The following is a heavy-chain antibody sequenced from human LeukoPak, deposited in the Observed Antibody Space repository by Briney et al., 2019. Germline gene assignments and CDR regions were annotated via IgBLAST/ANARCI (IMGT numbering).Heavy chain of an antibody. CDR3: ARAQDILTGPSWFDP. J-gene: IGHJ5*02. V-gene: IGHV4-30-2*01. Sequence: SQTLSLTCAVSGGSISSGGYSWSWIRQPPGKGLERIGYIYHSGSTYYNPSLKSRVTISVDRSKNQFSLKLSSVTAADTAVYYCARAQDILTGPSWFDPWGQGTLVTVSS. CDR1: GGSISSGGYS. D-gene: IGHD3-9*01. CDR2: IYHSGST.